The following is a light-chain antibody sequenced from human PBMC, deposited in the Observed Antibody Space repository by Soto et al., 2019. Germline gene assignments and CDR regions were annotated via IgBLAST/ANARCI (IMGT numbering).Light chain of an antibody. CDR1: QGIGNV. Sequence: DIQMTQSPSAMSASVGDRVTITCRASQGIGNVLTWFQQKPGKVPKRLIYATSSLQDEVPARFSGTGSGTEFTLTISSLQPEDFATYYCLQHASYPFTFGGGTKVEIK. V-gene: IGKV1-17*03. CDR3: LQHASYPFT. CDR2: ATS. J-gene: IGKJ4*01.